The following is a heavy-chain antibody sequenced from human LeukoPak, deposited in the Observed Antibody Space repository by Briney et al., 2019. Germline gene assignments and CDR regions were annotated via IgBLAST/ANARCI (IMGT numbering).Heavy chain of an antibody. J-gene: IGHJ3*02. CDR2: IYYSGST. D-gene: IGHD2-15*01. Sequence: SETLSLTCSVSGDSISSSSYYWGWIRQPPGKGLVLIGSIYYSGSTYYNPSLKSRVTISVDTSKNQFSLKLSSVTAADTAVYYCARGGSGHDAFDIWGQGTMVTVSS. CDR1: GDSISSSSYY. V-gene: IGHV4-39*07. CDR3: ARGGSGHDAFDI.